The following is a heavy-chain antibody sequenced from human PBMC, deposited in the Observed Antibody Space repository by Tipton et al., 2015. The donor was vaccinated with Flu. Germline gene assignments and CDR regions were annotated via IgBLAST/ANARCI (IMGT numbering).Heavy chain of an antibody. J-gene: IGHJ5*02. V-gene: IGHV1-3*01. Sequence: QVQLVQSGAEVKKPGASVKVSCKASGYTFTSYAMHWVRQAPGQRLEWMGWINAGNGNTKYSQKFQGRVTITRDTSASTAYMELSSLRSEDTAVYYCAREGQYQLSWGWFDPWGQGTLVTVSS. CDR2: INAGNGNT. CDR3: AREGQYQLSWGWFDP. CDR1: GYTFTSYA. D-gene: IGHD2-2*01.